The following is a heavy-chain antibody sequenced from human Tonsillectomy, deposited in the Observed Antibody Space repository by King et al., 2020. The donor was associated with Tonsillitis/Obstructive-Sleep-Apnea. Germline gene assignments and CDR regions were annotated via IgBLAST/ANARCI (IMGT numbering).Heavy chain of an antibody. CDR1: GFTLNNYT. J-gene: IGHJ4*02. D-gene: IGHD6-13*01. CDR3: ARDQEQQLVPGFFDY. CDR2: ISHDGSKK. Sequence: VQLVESGGGVVQPGWSLRLSCVGSGFTLNNYTLQWVRQAPGRGLEWVAVISHDGSKKYYTDSVKGRFTISRDNSKNKVYLQMNSLGAEDTAVYYCARDQEQQLVPGFFDYWGQGTLVTVSS. V-gene: IGHV3-30*04.